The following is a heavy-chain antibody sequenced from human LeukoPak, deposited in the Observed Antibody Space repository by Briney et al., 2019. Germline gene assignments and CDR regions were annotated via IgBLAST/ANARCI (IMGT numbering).Heavy chain of an antibody. CDR1: GFTFSSYA. J-gene: IGHJ4*02. Sequence: GGSLRLSCAASGFTFSSYAMSWVRQAPGKGLEWVSAISGSGGSTYYADSVKGRFTISRDNSENTLYLQMNSLRAEDTAVYYCAKRYYYGSGSYYPADYWGQGTLVTVSS. D-gene: IGHD3-10*01. CDR2: ISGSGGST. CDR3: AKRYYYGSGSYYPADY. V-gene: IGHV3-23*01.